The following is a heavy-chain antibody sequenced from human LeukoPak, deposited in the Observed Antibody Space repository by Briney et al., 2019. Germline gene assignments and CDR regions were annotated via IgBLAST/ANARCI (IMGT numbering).Heavy chain of an antibody. V-gene: IGHV4-34*01. J-gene: IGHJ4*02. Sequence: SETLSLACAVYGGSFSGYYWSWIRQPPGKGLEWIGEINHSGSTNYNPSLKSRVTISVDTSKNQFSLKLSSVTAADTAVYYCARIRITMVRGVIITTPYFDYWGQGTLVTVSS. CDR3: ARIRITMVRGVIITTPYFDY. CDR2: INHSGST. CDR1: GGSFSGYY. D-gene: IGHD3-10*01.